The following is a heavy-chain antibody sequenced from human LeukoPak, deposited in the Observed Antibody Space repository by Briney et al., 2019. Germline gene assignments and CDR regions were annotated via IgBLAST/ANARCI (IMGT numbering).Heavy chain of an antibody. V-gene: IGHV4-34*01. CDR1: GGPFSDYH. CDR2: INHSGNT. CDR3: ARRSGDIVLVPGASTTKYYYYYMDV. Sequence: SETLSLTCAVYGGPFSDYHWSWIRQPPGKGLEWIGEINHSGNTNYNPSLKSRVTISVDTSKNQFSLKLNSVTAADTAVYYCARRSGDIVLVPGASTTKYYYYYMDVWGKGTTVTVSS. J-gene: IGHJ6*03. D-gene: IGHD2-2*01.